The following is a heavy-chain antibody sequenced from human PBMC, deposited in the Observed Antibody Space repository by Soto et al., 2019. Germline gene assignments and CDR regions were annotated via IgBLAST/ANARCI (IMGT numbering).Heavy chain of an antibody. CDR3: AKVPPIQLGFDY. CDR2: ISAYNGNT. D-gene: IGHD5-18*01. J-gene: IGHJ4*02. V-gene: IGHV1-18*01. Sequence: GASVKVSCKASGYTFTSYGISWVRQAPGQGLEWMGWISAYNGNTNYAQKLQGRVTMTTDTSTSTAYMELRSLRAEDTAVYYCAKVPPIQLGFDYWGQGTLVTVSS. CDR1: GYTFTSYG.